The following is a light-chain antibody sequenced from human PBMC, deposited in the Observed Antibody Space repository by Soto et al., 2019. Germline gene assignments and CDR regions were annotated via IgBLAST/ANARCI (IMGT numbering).Light chain of an antibody. CDR2: SDN. Sequence: QPVLTQPPSASGTPGQRVTISCSGSSSNIGGNTVHWYQQVSGTAPKLVIYSDNQRPSGVPDRFSGSKSGTSASLAISGLQSEDEADYYCAAWEDGLNGPVFGGGTQLTVL. CDR1: SSNIGGNT. V-gene: IGLV1-44*01. CDR3: AAWEDGLNGPV. J-gene: IGLJ7*01.